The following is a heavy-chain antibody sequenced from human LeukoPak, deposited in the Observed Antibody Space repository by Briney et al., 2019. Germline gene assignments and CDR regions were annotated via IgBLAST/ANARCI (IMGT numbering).Heavy chain of an antibody. V-gene: IGHV1-58*02. Sequence: SVKVSCKASGFTFTSSAMQWVRQARGQRLEWIGWIVVGSGNTNYAQKFQERVTITRDMSTGTAYMELSSLRSEDTAVYYCATLGPRGSNWFDPWGQGTLVTVSS. CDR1: GFTFTSSA. CDR2: IVVGSGNT. D-gene: IGHD3-10*01. J-gene: IGHJ5*02. CDR3: ATLGPRGSNWFDP.